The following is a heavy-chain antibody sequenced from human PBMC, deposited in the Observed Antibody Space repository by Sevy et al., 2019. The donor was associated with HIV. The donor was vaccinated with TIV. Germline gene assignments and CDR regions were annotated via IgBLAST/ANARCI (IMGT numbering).Heavy chain of an antibody. J-gene: IGHJ2*01. CDR3: ARVVYDFWSGHQRFDL. CDR1: GDSVSSNSAA. V-gene: IGHV6-1*01. Sequence: KQSQTLSLTCAISGDSVSSNSAAWNWIRQSPSRGLEWLGRTYYRSKWYNDYAVSVKSRITINPDTSKNQFSLQLNSVTPEDRAVYYCARVVYDFWSGHQRFDLWGRGTLVTVSS. D-gene: IGHD3-3*01. CDR2: TYYRSKWYN.